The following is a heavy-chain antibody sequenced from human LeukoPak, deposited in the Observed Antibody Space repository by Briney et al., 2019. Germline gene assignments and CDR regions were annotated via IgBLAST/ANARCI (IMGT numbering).Heavy chain of an antibody. CDR1: GFTSSSYW. CDR2: INSDGSST. Sequence: GGSLRLSCAASGFTSSSYWMHWVRQAPGKGLVWVSRINSDGSSTSYADSVKGRFTISRDNAKNTLYLQMNSLRAEDTAVYYCARDYYRDYFDYWGQGTLVTVSS. J-gene: IGHJ4*02. CDR3: ARDYYRDYFDY. D-gene: IGHD3-10*01. V-gene: IGHV3-74*01.